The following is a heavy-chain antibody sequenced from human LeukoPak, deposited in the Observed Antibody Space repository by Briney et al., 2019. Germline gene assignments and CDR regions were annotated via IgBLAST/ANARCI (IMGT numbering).Heavy chain of an antibody. D-gene: IGHD2/OR15-2a*01. CDR3: ARENRYYYHMDV. CDR1: GGSISSYY. Sequence: SETLSLTCTVSGGSISSYYWTWIRQPPGKGPEWIGLMYNTGKTYYNPSLKSRVTISVDTSKNQFSLRLTSVTAADTAIYYCARENRYYYHMDVWGKGTTVTVSS. V-gene: IGHV4-59*01. J-gene: IGHJ6*03. CDR2: MYNTGKT.